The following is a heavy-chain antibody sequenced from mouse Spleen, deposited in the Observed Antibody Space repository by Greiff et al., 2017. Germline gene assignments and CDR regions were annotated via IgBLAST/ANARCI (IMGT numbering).Heavy chain of an antibody. CDR1: GYSFTGYY. CDR2: INPYNGAT. V-gene: IGHV1-31*01. Sequence: EVQLVESGPELVKPGASVKISCKASGYSFTGYYMHWVKQSHVKSLEWIGRINPYNGATSYNQNFKDKASLTVDKSSSTAYMELHSLTSEDSAVYYCARTDAMDYWGQGTSVTVSS. J-gene: IGHJ4*01. CDR3: ARTDAMDY.